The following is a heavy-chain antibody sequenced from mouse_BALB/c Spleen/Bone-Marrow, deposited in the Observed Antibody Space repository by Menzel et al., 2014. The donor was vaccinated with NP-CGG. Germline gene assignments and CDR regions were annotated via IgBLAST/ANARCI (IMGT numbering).Heavy chain of an antibody. CDR1: GFTFSSYY. D-gene: IGHD1-1*01. Sequence: EVQLQQSGGGLVKLGGSLKLSCAASGFTFSSYYMSWVRQTPEKRLELVAAINSDGGSTYYPDTVKGPFTISRDNAKNTLYLQMSSLKSEDTALYYCAGSCYGSTFDYWGQGTTLTVSS. J-gene: IGHJ2*01. V-gene: IGHV5-6-2*01. CDR2: INSDGGST. CDR3: AGSCYGSTFDY.